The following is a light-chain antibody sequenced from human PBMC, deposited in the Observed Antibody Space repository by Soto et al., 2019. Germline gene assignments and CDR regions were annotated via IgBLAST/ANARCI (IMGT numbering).Light chain of an antibody. CDR1: SSDVGGYNY. CDR3: SSYTSSSNWV. V-gene: IGLV2-14*01. Sequence: QSALTQPASVSGSPGQSITISCTGTSSDVGGYNYVSWYQQHPGKAPKLMIYDVSNRPSGVSNHFSGSKSGNTASLTISGLQAEDEADYYCSSYTSSSNWVFGGGTQLTVL. CDR2: DVS. J-gene: IGLJ3*02.